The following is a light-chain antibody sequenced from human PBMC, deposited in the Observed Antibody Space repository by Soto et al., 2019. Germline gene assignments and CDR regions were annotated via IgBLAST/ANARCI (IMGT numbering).Light chain of an antibody. CDR2: VAF. CDR1: QGIRNA. V-gene: IGKV1-6*02. Sequence: IHNTQAPSTLSSSFGDRVTITFRASQGIRNALGWYQQKPGKAPKLLISVAFSLQSGVPSRFSGSGSGTDFTLTISSLQPEDFATYYCQQANSFPWTFGQGTKVDI. CDR3: QQANSFPWT. J-gene: IGKJ1*01.